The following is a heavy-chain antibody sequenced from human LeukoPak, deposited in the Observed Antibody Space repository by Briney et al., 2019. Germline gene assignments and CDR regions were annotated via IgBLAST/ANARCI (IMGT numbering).Heavy chain of an antibody. V-gene: IGHV3-21*01. CDR2: ISSSSSYI. J-gene: IGHJ4*02. Sequence: PGGSLRLSCAASGFTFSSYSMNWVRQAPGKGLEWVSSISSSSSYIYYADSVKGRFTISRDNAKNSLYLQMNSLRAEDTAVYYCARDLYCSSTSCEEVYYFDYWGQGTLVTVSS. CDR3: ARDLYCSSTSCEEVYYFDY. D-gene: IGHD2-2*01. CDR1: GFTFSSYS.